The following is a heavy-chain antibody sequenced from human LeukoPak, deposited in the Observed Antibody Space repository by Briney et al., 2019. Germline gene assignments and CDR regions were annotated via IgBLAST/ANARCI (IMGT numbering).Heavy chain of an antibody. D-gene: IGHD1-26*01. Sequence: SETLSLTCAVYGGSLSGYYWSWIRQPPGKGLEWIGEINHSGSTNYNPSLKSRVTISVDTSKNQFSLRLSSVTAADTAVYYCARVVGYYYYYYGMDVWGQGTTVTVSS. CDR1: GGSLSGYY. V-gene: IGHV4-34*01. J-gene: IGHJ6*02. CDR2: INHSGST. CDR3: ARVVGYYYYYYGMDV.